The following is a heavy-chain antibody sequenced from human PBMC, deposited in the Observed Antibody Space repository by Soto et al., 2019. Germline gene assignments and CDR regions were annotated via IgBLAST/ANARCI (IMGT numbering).Heavy chain of an antibody. CDR3: AKEGEVSYSSGWPLFDY. CDR2: ISYDGSNK. CDR1: GFSFSSYE. Sequence: VQLVESGGGLVQPGGSLRLSCVASGFSFSSYEMNWVRQAPGKGLEWVAVISYDGSNKYYADSVKCRFTISRDNSKNTLYLQMNSLRAEDTAVYYCAKEGEVSYSSGWPLFDYWGQGTLVTVSS. V-gene: IGHV3-30*18. J-gene: IGHJ4*02. D-gene: IGHD6-19*01.